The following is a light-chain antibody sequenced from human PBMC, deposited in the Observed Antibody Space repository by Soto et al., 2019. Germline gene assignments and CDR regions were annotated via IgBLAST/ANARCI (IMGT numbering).Light chain of an antibody. V-gene: IGLV2-14*01. CDR3: ISYTTSRTMR. CDR1: SSDVGGYNY. CDR2: EVS. Sequence: QSALTQPASVSGSPGQSITISCTGTSSDVGGYNYVSWYQQHPGKAPKLMIYEVSDRPSGVAYRFSGSKSGNTASLTISGLQAEDEAYSYCISYTTSRTMRFGGGTQLTVL. J-gene: IGLJ7*01.